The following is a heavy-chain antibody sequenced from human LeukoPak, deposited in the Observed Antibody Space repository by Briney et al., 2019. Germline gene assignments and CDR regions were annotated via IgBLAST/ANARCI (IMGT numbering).Heavy chain of an antibody. J-gene: IGHJ4*02. V-gene: IGHV1-8*01. CDR2: INPDSDDT. CDR1: GHTFSSFH. D-gene: IGHD1-26*01. CDR3: AVRGRNYIYDF. Sequence: DSVKVSCKASGHTFSSFHINWLRQATGQGLEWMGWINPDSDDTGYAQKFQGRVTMTRDTSTNTAYMELNSLTSEDTAVYYCAVRGRNYIYDFWGQGTLVTVSS.